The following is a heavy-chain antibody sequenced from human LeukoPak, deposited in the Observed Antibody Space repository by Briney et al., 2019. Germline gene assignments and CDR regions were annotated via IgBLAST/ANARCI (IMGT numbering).Heavy chain of an antibody. J-gene: IGHJ4*02. Sequence: SQTLSLTCTVSGGPISSGDYYWSWIRQPPGKGLEWIGYIYYSGSTYYNPSLKSRVTISVDTSKNQFSLKLSSVTAADTAVYYCARDRNYYDSSGYYFDYWGQGTLVTVSS. CDR2: IYYSGST. D-gene: IGHD3-22*01. CDR1: GGPISSGDYY. V-gene: IGHV4-30-4*08. CDR3: ARDRNYYDSSGYYFDY.